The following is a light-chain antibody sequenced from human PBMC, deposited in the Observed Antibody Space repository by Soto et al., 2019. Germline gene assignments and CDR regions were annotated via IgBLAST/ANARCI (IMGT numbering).Light chain of an antibody. V-gene: IGKV3-20*01. CDR3: QQYGSSPWT. CDR2: GAS. Sequence: VLTQSPGAVSLTPRERATLSCRASQSVSSSYLAWYQQKPGQAPRLLIYGASSRATGIPDRFSGSGSGTDFTLTISRLEPEDFAVYYCQQYGSSPWTFGQGAEVDI. CDR1: QSVSSSY. J-gene: IGKJ1*01.